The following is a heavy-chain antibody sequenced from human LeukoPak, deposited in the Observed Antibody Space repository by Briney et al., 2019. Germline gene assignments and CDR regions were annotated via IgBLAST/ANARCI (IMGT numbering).Heavy chain of an antibody. Sequence: SETLSLTCAVYGGSFSGYYWSWIRQPPGKGLEWIGEINHSGSTNYNPSLKSRVTISVDTSKNQFSLKLSSVTAADTAVYYCARVTQTDYDFDYWGQGTLVTVSS. D-gene: IGHD4-17*01. CDR2: INHSGST. CDR3: ARVTQTDYDFDY. V-gene: IGHV4-34*01. CDR1: GGSFSGYY. J-gene: IGHJ4*02.